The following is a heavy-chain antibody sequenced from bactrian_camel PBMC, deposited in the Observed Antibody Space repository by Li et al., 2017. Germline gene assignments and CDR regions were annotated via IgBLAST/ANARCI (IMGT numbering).Heavy chain of an antibody. CDR1: GFTYGAAFSTYG. Sequence: VQLVESGGGLVQPGGSLRLACAASGFTYGAAFSTYGMIWVRQAPGKGLEWVSGMHSGDSGGPTYYADSVKGRFTISKDNAENTLYLQMNSLKPEDTAMYYCAASHRASSGWQPGCSRDPVLADFTYWGRGTQVTVS. CDR2: MHSGDSGGPT. CDR3: AASHRASSGWQPGCSRDPVLADFTY. J-gene: IGHJ6*01. D-gene: IGHD7*01. V-gene: IGHV3S40*01.